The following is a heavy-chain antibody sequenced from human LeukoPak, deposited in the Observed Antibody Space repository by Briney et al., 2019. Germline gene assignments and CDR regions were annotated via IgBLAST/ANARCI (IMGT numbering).Heavy chain of an antibody. Sequence: GGSLRLSCAASGFTFGSYAMYWVRQAPGKGLEWVSGISGSGGSTFYADSVKGRFTISRDNSENTVYLQMNSLRAEDTAVYYCARDVTMVRGVNDYWGQGTLVTVSS. CDR3: ARDVTMVRGVNDY. CDR2: ISGSGGST. V-gene: IGHV3-23*01. D-gene: IGHD3-10*01. CDR1: GFTFGSYA. J-gene: IGHJ4*02.